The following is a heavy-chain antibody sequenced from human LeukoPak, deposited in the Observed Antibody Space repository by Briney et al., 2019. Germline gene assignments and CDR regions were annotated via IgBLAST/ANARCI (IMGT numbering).Heavy chain of an antibody. J-gene: IGHJ5*02. CDR3: ARGYSSSWYEDWFDP. Sequence: GGSLRLSCAASGFTFSSYSMNWVRQAPGKGLEWVSSISSSSSYIYYADSVKGRFTISRDNAKNSLYLQMNSLRAEDTAVYYCARGYSSSWYEDWFDPWGQGTLVTASS. CDR1: GFTFSSYS. CDR2: ISSSSSYI. V-gene: IGHV3-21*01. D-gene: IGHD6-13*01.